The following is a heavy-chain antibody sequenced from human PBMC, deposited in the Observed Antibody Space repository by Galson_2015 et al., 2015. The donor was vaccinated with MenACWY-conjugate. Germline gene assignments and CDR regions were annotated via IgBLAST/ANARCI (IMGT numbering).Heavy chain of an antibody. J-gene: IGHJ5*02. CDR2: ISSSSSTI. CDR1: GFTFSSYS. V-gene: IGHV3-48*04. CDR3: ARNRGGIAAAAWFDP. Sequence: SLRLSCAASGFTFSSYSMNWVRQAPGKGLEWVSYISSSSSTIYYADSVKGRFTISRDNAKNSLYLQMNSLRAEDTAVYYCARNRGGIAAAAWFDPWGQGTLVTVSS. D-gene: IGHD6-13*01.